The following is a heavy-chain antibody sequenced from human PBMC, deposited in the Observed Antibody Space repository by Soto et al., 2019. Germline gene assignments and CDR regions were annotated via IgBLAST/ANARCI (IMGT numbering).Heavy chain of an antibody. CDR1: GGTFSSYA. Sequence: KVSCKASGGTFSSYAISWVRQAPGQGLEWMGGIIPIFGTANYAQKFQGRVTITADKSTSTAYMELSSLRSEDTAVYYCARELPYTTRIAAAPKYYYDGMDVWGQGTTVTVSS. D-gene: IGHD6-13*01. CDR2: IIPIFGTA. J-gene: IGHJ6*02. CDR3: ARELPYTTRIAAAPKYYYDGMDV. V-gene: IGHV1-69*06.